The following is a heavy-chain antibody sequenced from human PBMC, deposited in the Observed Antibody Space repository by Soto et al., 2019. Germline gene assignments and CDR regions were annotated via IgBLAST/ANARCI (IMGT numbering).Heavy chain of an antibody. D-gene: IGHD1-20*01. Sequence: LSLTCTVSGGSLDTYYWTWIRQPPGKGLEWIGYIYSSGSTNYNPSLKSRVTMAVDMSKNQFSLKLTSVTAADTAVYYCARARYNWNYWGQGALVTVSS. J-gene: IGHJ4*02. CDR3: ARARYNWNY. V-gene: IGHV4-59*01. CDR1: GGSLDTYY. CDR2: IYSSGST.